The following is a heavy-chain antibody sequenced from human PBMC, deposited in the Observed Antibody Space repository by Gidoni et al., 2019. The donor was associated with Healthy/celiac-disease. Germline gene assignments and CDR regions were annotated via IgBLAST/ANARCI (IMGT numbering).Heavy chain of an antibody. J-gene: IGHJ6*02. V-gene: IGHV3-33*01. CDR2: IWYDGSNK. D-gene: IGHD5-18*01. CDR3: ARDPVPVEPLYSYVVNYYYGMDV. CDR1: GFTSVTKA. Sequence: QVQLVESGGGVVQPGGPWGPPGQRSGFTSVTKARPGSPQAPGKGLEWVAVIWYDGSNKYYADSVKGRFTISRDNSKNTLYLQMNSLRAEDTAVYYCARDPVPVEPLYSYVVNYYYGMDVWGQGTTVTVSS.